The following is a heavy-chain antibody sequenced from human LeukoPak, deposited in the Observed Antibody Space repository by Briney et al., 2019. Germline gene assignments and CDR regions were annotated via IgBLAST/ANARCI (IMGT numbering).Heavy chain of an antibody. D-gene: IGHD6-13*01. J-gene: IGHJ5*02. CDR1: GASISPYY. V-gene: IGHV4-59*01. Sequence: SETLSLTCTVSGASISPYYWNWIRQPPGKGLEWIGYIYYTGSTNYNPSLKSRVTISVDTSKNQFSLKLSSVTAADTAVYYCARSGGYSSSWSPWGQGTLVTVSS. CDR3: ARSGGYSSSWSP. CDR2: IYYTGST.